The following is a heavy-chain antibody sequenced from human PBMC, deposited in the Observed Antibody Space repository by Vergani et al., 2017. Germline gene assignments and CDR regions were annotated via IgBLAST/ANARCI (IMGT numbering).Heavy chain of an antibody. CDR2: IYSTGST. CDR1: GGSFNTYY. Sequence: QVQLEESGPGLVKPSETLSLTCTVSGGSFNTYYWSWIRESPGKGLEWIGYIYSTGSTNYNPSLNSRVTMSVDTSKNQFSLKLRFVTAADTAVYFCARVMYRDEASTSYRLEGMDSWGQGTTVTISS. CDR3: ARVMYRDEASTSYRLEGMDS. D-gene: IGHD3-16*02. J-gene: IGHJ6*02. V-gene: IGHV4-59*13.